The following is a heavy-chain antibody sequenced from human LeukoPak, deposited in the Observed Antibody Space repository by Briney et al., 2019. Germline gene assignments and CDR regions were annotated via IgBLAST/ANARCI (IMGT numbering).Heavy chain of an antibody. CDR2: ISSGSTYI. D-gene: IGHD2-15*01. V-gene: IGHV3-21*01. CDR1: GFTFSSYS. J-gene: IGHJ4*02. Sequence: GGSLRLSCAASGFTFSSYSMNWVRQAPGKGLEWVSSISSGSTYIYYADSVKGRFTISRDSAKNSLSLQMNSLRAEDTAVYYCARVGGGYCSGGSCYHFDYWGQGTLVTVSS. CDR3: ARVGGGYCSGGSCYHFDY.